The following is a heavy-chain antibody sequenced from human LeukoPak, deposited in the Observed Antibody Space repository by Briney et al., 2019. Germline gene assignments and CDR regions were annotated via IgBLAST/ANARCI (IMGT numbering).Heavy chain of an antibody. CDR3: AKEPGP. CDR2: ITGSGGGSGGNT. Sequence: GGSLRLSCAASGFTFSSYAMSWVRQAPGKGLEWVSGITGSGGGSGGNTYYADSVKGRFTISRDNSKNTLYLQMNSLRAEDTAVYYCAKEPGPWGQGTLVTVSS. D-gene: IGHD1-14*01. V-gene: IGHV3-23*01. CDR1: GFTFSSYA. J-gene: IGHJ5*02.